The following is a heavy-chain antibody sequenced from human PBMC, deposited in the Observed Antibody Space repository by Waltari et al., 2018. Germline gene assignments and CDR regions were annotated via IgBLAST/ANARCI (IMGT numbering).Heavy chain of an antibody. V-gene: IGHV3-30*01. CDR1: GFPFSTYP. CDR2: TSHDESHK. CDR3: ARDDRDGLPDYFDF. D-gene: IGHD2-8*01. J-gene: IGHJ4*02. Sequence: QVQLVESGGGVVQPGRSLRLSCAASGFPFSTYPRHGVRQAPGKGLEWVAVTSHDESHKYYADSVKGRFTISKDNSKNTLYLQMNSLSTEDTAMYYCARDDRDGLPDYFDFWGQGTLVTVSS.